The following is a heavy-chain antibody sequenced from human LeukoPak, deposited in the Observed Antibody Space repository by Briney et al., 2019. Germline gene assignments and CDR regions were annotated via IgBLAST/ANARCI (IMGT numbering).Heavy chain of an antibody. CDR2: VSDSGSTI. D-gene: IGHD3-22*01. CDR3: AIYYDSSGSIDH. V-gene: IGHV3-11*01. Sequence: GGSLRLSCAASGFIFSDYYMTWLRQTPGKGLEWLSYVSDSGSTINYAGSVKGRLTISRDNAKKSLFLQMNSLRAEDTAVYYCAIYYDSSGSIDHWGQGTLVTVSS. J-gene: IGHJ4*02. CDR1: GFIFSDYY.